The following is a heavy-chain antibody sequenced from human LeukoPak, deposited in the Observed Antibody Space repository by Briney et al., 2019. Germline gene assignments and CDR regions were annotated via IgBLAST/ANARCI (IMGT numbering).Heavy chain of an antibody. CDR1: EFTFSNHW. D-gene: IGHD2-2*01. CDR2: INSDGSST. CDR3: ARVDCTSTNCYGIDY. V-gene: IGHV3-74*01. J-gene: IGHJ4*02. Sequence: GGSLRLSCAASEFTFSNHWMHWVRQAPGEGLVWVSYINSDGSSTSYADYVKGRFTISRDNARNTLYLQMNSLRVEDTALYYCARVDCTSTNCYGIDYWGQGTLVTVSS.